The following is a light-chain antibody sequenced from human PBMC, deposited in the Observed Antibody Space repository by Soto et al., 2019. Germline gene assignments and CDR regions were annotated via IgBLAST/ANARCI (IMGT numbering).Light chain of an antibody. CDR1: QSVRNNY. Sequence: EIVLAQSPGTLCVSPGEIGTLXRRSSQSVRNNYLAWYQQKPGQAPRLLISGASSRAAGIPDRFSGSGSGTDFTLTISRLEPEDFAVYYCQQYGTSPQTFGQGTKV. CDR2: GAS. J-gene: IGKJ1*01. V-gene: IGKV3-20*01. CDR3: QQYGTSPQT.